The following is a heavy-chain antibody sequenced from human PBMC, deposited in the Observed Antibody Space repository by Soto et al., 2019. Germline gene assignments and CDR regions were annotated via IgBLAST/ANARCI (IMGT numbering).Heavy chain of an antibody. CDR1: GFTFSSYA. J-gene: IGHJ4*02. V-gene: IGHV3-23*01. D-gene: IGHD3-9*01. Sequence: EVQLLESGGGLVQPGGSLRLSCVASGFTFSSYAMSWVRQAPGRGLECVSSIDGSGAGTYYSDSVRGRFTISRDNSKNTLDLKMDSLRAEDTAVYYCAKGDILTGSRQGWDYWGQGTLVTVSS. CDR2: IDGSGAGT. CDR3: AKGDILTGSRQGWDY.